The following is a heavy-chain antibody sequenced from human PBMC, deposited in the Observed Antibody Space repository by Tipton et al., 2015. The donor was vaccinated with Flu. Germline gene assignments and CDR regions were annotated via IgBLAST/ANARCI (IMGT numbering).Heavy chain of an antibody. D-gene: IGHD1-1*01. CDR3: ARDGERFYYDYYGMDV. V-gene: IGHV3-48*03. CDR1: GFTFSSYE. CDR2: ISSSGSTI. J-gene: IGHJ6*02. Sequence: AVSGFTFSSYEMNWVRQAPGKGLEWVSYISSSGSTIYYADSVKGRFTISRDNAKNSLYLQMNSLRAEDTAVYYCARDGERFYYDYYGMDVWGQGTTVTVSS.